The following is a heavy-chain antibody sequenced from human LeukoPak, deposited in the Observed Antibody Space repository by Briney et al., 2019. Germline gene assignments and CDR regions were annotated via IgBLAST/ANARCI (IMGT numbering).Heavy chain of an antibody. CDR2: ITGSGDDT. CDR1: GFTFSSYA. Sequence: PGGSLRLSCAASGFTFSSYAMSWVRQAPGKGLEWVSDITGSGDDTDYADSVKGRFTASRDNSRNTLYLQINSLRVEDTAVYYCAKNGAYSGYDYIDYWGQGTLVTVSS. J-gene: IGHJ4*02. V-gene: IGHV3-23*01. CDR3: AKNGAYSGYDYIDY. D-gene: IGHD5-12*01.